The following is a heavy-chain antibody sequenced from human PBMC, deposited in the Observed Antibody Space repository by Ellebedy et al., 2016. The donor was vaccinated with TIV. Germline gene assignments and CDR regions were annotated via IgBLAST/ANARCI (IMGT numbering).Heavy chain of an antibody. V-gene: IGHV3-30-3*01. CDR1: GFTFSSYA. D-gene: IGHD1-26*01. Sequence: GESLKISCAASGFTFSSYAMHWVRQAPGKGLEWVAVISYDGSNKYYADSVKGRFTISRDNSKNTLYLQMNSLRAEDTAVYYCARVGKLGSYSVFDIWGQGTLVTVSS. J-gene: IGHJ3*02. CDR2: ISYDGSNK. CDR3: ARVGKLGSYSVFDI.